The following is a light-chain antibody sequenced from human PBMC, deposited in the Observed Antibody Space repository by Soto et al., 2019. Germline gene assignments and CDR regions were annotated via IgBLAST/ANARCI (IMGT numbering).Light chain of an antibody. Sequence: QSVLTQLPSVSGAPGQRVTISCTGSSSNIGAGYDVHWYQQLPGTAPKLLIYGNSNRPSGVPDRFSGSKSDTSASLAITGLQAEDEADYYCQSYDSSLSGYVVFGGGTKLTVL. CDR1: SSNIGAGYD. V-gene: IGLV1-40*01. J-gene: IGLJ2*01. CDR3: QSYDSSLSGYVV. CDR2: GNS.